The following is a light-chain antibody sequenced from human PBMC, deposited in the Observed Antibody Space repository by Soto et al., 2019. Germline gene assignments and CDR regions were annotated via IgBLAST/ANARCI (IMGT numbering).Light chain of an antibody. CDR3: MQATQSPLT. CDR2: KVS. CDR1: RSLVHKDGNTY. J-gene: IGKJ1*01. V-gene: IGKV2-24*01. Sequence: EIVMTQTPLSSPVTLGQAASISCRSSRSLVHKDGNTYLSWFHQRPGQPPRLLIYKVSDRFFGVADRFSGSGAGTDFTLTISRVEAEDVGLYYCMQATQSPLTFGQGTKVEIK.